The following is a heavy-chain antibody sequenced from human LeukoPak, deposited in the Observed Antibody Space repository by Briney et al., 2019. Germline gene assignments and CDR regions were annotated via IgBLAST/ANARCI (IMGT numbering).Heavy chain of an antibody. J-gene: IGHJ4*02. D-gene: IGHD5-24*01. V-gene: IGHV4-61*02. CDR3: ARVNREMATITP. CDR1: GDSISSGSYY. Sequence: PSETLSLTCTVSGDSISSGSYYWTWIRQPAGKGLEWIGRIYTSGSTINNPSLKNTNYNPSLKSRLTMSVDRSKNQFSLKMTSVTAADTAMYYCARVNREMATITPWGQGTLVTVSS. CDR2: IYTSGSTINNPSLKNT.